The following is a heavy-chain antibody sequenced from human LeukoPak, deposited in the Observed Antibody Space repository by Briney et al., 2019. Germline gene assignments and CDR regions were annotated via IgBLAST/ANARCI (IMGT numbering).Heavy chain of an antibody. J-gene: IGHJ5*02. V-gene: IGHV4-31*03. CDR1: GGSISSGGYY. CDR3: ARVIVVVPAAIALGANWFDP. Sequence: PSQTLSLTCTVSGGSISSGGYYWSWLRQHPGKGLEWIGYIYYSGSTYYNPSLKSRVTISVDTSKNQFSLKLSSVTAADTAVYYCARVIVVVPAAIALGANWFDPWGQGTLVTVSS. CDR2: IYYSGST. D-gene: IGHD2-2*01.